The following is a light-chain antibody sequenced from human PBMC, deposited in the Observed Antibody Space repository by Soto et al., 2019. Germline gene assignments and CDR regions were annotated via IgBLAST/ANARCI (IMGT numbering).Light chain of an antibody. Sequence: DIPMTQSPSSLSASVGDRVTITCRASQSISSYLNWYQQKPGKAPKLLIYAASSLQSGVPSRFSGSGSGTDFTLTISSLQPEDFATYYCQQSYSTPRTFGQGPKVELK. CDR1: QSISSY. CDR2: AAS. J-gene: IGKJ1*01. CDR3: QQSYSTPRT. V-gene: IGKV1-39*01.